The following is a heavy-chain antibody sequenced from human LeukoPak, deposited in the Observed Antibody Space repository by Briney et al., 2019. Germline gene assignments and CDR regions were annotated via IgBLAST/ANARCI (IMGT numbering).Heavy chain of an antibody. CDR1: GFTFSSNS. D-gene: IGHD5-12*01. J-gene: IGHJ4*02. CDR2: ISSSSSTI. V-gene: IGHV3-48*01. CDR3: ARGGYSGYPNPYRPAPFDY. Sequence: PGGSLRLSCAASGFTFSSNSMNWVRHAPGKGLGWVSYISSSSSTIYYADSVKGRFTISRDNAKNSLYLQMNSLRAEDTAVYYCARGGYSGYPNPYRPAPFDYWGQGTLVTVSS.